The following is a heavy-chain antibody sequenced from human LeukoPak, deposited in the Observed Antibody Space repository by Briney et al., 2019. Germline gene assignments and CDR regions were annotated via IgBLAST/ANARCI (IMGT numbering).Heavy chain of an antibody. Sequence: GESLRISCKGSGYSFTNYWITWVRQMPGKGLEWMGRIDPSDSYTNNSPSFQGHVTISVDKSISTAYLQWSSLKASDTAMYYCARRDRYSWYSFDYWGQGTLVTVSS. CDR1: GYSFTNYW. D-gene: IGHD6-13*01. CDR3: ARRDRYSWYSFDY. J-gene: IGHJ4*02. CDR2: IDPSDSYT. V-gene: IGHV5-10-1*01.